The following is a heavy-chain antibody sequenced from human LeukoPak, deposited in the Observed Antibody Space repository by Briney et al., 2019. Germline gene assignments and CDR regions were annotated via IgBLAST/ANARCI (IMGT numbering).Heavy chain of an antibody. V-gene: IGHV1-18*01. D-gene: IGHD1/OR15-1a*01. Sequence: ASVKVSCKASGYTFTSYGISWMRQAPGQGLEWMGWISAYNGNTNYAQKFQGTVTMTTDTSTSTAYLELTSLRSDDTAVYYCARDTSSDLNTPSSLFDYWGQGALVTVSS. CDR3: ARDTSSDLNTPSSLFDY. CDR1: GYTFTSYG. J-gene: IGHJ4*02. CDR2: ISAYNGNT.